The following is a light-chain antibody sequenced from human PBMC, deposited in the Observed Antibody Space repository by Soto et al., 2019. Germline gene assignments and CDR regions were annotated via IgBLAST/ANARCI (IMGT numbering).Light chain of an antibody. CDR1: QSVRSN. CDR2: GAS. Sequence: EIVVTQSPATLSVSPGERATLFCRDGQSVRSNYLAWYQQKPGQAPRLLIYGASTRATGIPASFSGSESGTEFTLTINSLHSEAFAVYYCQQHSVWPLTFGGGTKVEIK. J-gene: IGKJ4*01. V-gene: IGKV3-15*01. CDR3: QQHSVWPLT.